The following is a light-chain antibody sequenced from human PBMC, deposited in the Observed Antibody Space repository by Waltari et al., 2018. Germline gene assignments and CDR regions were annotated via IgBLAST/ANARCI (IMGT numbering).Light chain of an antibody. CDR2: GAS. J-gene: IGKJ3*01. V-gene: IGKV3-20*01. Sequence: EIVLTQSPGTLSLSPGERATLSCRASQTIYNKYVAWYQQKSGQAPRLLIYGASSRATGIPDRFSGSGSGTDFTLTISRLEPEDFAVYFCQQFGTSPPTGFGPGTRLDVK. CDR3: QQFGTSPPTG. CDR1: QTIYNKY.